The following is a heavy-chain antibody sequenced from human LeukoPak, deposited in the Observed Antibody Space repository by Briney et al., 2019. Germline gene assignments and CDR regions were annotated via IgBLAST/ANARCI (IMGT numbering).Heavy chain of an antibody. V-gene: IGHV3-15*01. J-gene: IGHJ4*02. CDR1: GFTFSDAW. D-gene: IGHD2-15*01. Sequence: GGSLRLSCVGSGFTFSDAWMSWVRQAPGKGLEWVGRIKSESDGGTIDYAAPVKGRFTISRDDSRNTLYLQMNSLKTEDTAVYYCTTRRQDGWWGQGTLVTVS. CDR2: IKSESDGGTI. CDR3: TTRRQDGW.